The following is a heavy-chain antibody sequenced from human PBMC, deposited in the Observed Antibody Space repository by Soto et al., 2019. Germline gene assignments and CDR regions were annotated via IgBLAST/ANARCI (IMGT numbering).Heavy chain of an antibody. D-gene: IGHD3-3*01. CDR3: ARTRGLRFLEWLGYFDY. CDR1: GGSFSGYY. Sequence: QVQLQQWGAGLLKPSATLSLTCAVYGGSFSGYYWSWIRQPPGKGLEWVGEINHSGSTNYNPSLKSRVTISVDTSKNQFTLKLSSVTGADTAVYYCARTRGLRFLEWLGYFDYWGQGTLVTVSS. J-gene: IGHJ4*02. V-gene: IGHV4-34*01. CDR2: INHSGST.